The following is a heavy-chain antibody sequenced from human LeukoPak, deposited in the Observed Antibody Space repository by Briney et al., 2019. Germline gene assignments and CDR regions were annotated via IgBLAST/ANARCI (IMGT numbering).Heavy chain of an antibody. CDR1: GGTFSSYA. CDR2: IIPIFGTA. D-gene: IGHD1-26*01. V-gene: IGHV1-69*06. CDR3: ARWERGYSGSYSDAFDI. J-gene: IGHJ3*02. Sequence: ASVKVSCKASGGTFSSYAISWVRQAPGQGLEWMGGIIPIFGTANYAQKFQGRVTITADKSTSTAYMELSSLRSDDTAVYYCARWERGYSGSYSDAFDIWGQGTMVTVSS.